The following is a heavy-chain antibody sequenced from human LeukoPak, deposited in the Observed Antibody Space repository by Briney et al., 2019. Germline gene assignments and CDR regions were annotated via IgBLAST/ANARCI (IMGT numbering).Heavy chain of an antibody. V-gene: IGHV3-43*01. CDR3: AKGGELSSFDY. CDR2: ISWDGGST. Sequence: GGSLRLSCAASGFTFDDYTMHWVRQAPGKGLEWVSLISWDGGSTYFADSVKGRFTISRDNSKNSLYLQMNSLRTEDTALYYCAKGGELSSFDYWGQGTLVTVSS. D-gene: IGHD3-16*02. CDR1: GFTFDDYT. J-gene: IGHJ4*02.